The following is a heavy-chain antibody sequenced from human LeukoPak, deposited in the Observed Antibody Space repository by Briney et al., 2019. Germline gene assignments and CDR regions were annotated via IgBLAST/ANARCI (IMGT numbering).Heavy chain of an antibody. V-gene: IGHV4-4*07. J-gene: IGHJ3*02. Sequence: NPSETLSLTCSVSGDSISYFYWSWIRQAAGKGLEWIGRISGSGSTDYNAALKSRVTMSVDTSKNQLSLKVISVTAADTAVYYCASWLRGVIGAFDIWGQGTMVTVSS. CDR1: GDSISYFY. D-gene: IGHD3-10*01. CDR3: ASWLRGVIGAFDI. CDR2: ISGSGST.